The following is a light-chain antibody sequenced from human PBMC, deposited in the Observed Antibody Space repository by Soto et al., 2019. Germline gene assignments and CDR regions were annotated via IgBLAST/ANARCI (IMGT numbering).Light chain of an antibody. V-gene: IGKV1-5*03. CDR1: HSIDDW. CDR2: KAS. J-gene: IGKJ1*01. Sequence: DIQMTQSPSTLSASVGDRVTITCRASHSIDDWLAWYQQKPGRAPKLLMYKASTLEIGVPSRFSGSASGTEFTLTISSLQPDDVATYYCQHYNSYSEALGQGTKVDIK. CDR3: QHYNSYSEA.